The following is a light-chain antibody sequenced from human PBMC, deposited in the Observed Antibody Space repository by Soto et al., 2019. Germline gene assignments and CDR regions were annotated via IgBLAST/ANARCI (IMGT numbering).Light chain of an antibody. V-gene: IGKV3-20*01. CDR1: QSVSSSY. CDR2: GAS. CDR3: QQYGSSPQT. Sequence: EIVMTQSPATLSVSPGERATLSCRASQSVSSSYLAWYQQKSGQAPRLLIYGASSRATGIPHRFSGSASGADFTLTISRLEPEDFAVYYCQQYGSSPQTFGQGTKVDIK. J-gene: IGKJ1*01.